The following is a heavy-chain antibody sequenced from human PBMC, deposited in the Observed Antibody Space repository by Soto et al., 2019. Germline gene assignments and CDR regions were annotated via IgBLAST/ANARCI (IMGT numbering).Heavy chain of an antibody. CDR3: AKDPKDGYNYRVFRGVSFDY. J-gene: IGHJ4*02. V-gene: IGHV3-23*01. Sequence: PGGSLRLSCAASGFTFSSYAMSWVRQAPGKGLEWVSAISGSGGSTYYADSVKGRFTISRDNSKNTLYLQMNSLRAEDTAVYYCAKDPKDGYNYRVFRGVSFDYWGQGTLVTVSS. CDR1: GFTFSSYA. CDR2: ISGSGGST. D-gene: IGHD5-12*01.